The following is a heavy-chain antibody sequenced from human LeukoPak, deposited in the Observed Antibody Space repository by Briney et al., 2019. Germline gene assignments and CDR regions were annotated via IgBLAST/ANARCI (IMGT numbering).Heavy chain of an antibody. D-gene: IGHD3-9*01. CDR2: TYYRSKWIN. CDR3: ARDADWAYDAFDI. Sequence: SQTLSLTCAISGDSVSVKSDVWNWVRQSPSRGLEWLGRTYYRSKWINDYATSVKSRIIISPDTSKNQFSLHLNSVTPEDTAVYYCARDADWAYDAFDIWGQGTMVTVSS. V-gene: IGHV6-1*01. CDR1: GDSVSVKSDV. J-gene: IGHJ3*02.